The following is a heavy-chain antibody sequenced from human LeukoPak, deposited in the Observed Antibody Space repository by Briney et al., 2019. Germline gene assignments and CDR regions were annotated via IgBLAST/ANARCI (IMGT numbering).Heavy chain of an antibody. CDR3: ARESEHAFHI. V-gene: IGHV1-18*04. CDR1: GYTFTDYY. Sequence: ASVKVSCKASGYTFTDYYIHWLRQAPGQGLEWMGWISPYNGDTNYEQNLQGRVTMTTDTSTSTAYMELRSLRSDDTAVYYCARESEHAFHIWGQGTMVTVSS. CDR2: ISPYNGDT. J-gene: IGHJ3*02.